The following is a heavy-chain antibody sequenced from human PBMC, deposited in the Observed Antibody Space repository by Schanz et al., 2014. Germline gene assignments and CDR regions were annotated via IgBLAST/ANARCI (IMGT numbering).Heavy chain of an antibody. CDR3: AKDVYRGYYSVSSDS. D-gene: IGHD5-12*01. V-gene: IGHV3-11*04. CDR2: ITNNGVTI. J-gene: IGHJ5*01. Sequence: QVKLVESGGGLAKPGGSLRLSCAASGFTFSDYYMSWIRQAPGKGLEWIAYITNNGVTIYYADSVKGRFTISRDNAKNSLFLQMNSLRDEDTAVYYCAKDVYRGYYSVSSDSWGQGTLVTVSS. CDR1: GFTFSDYY.